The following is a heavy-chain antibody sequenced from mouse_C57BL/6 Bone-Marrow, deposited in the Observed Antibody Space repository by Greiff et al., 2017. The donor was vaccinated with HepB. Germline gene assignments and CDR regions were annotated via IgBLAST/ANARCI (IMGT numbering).Heavy chain of an antibody. D-gene: IGHD1-1*01. CDR3: ARYITSPFAY. CDR1: GYTFTSYW. Sequence: QVQLQQSGAELVRPGTSVKLSCKASGYTFTSYWMHWVKQRPGQGLEWIGVIDPSDSYTNYNQKFKGKATLTVDTSSSTAYMQLSSLTSEDSAVYYCARYITSPFAYWGQGTLVTVSA. J-gene: IGHJ3*01. V-gene: IGHV1-59*01. CDR2: IDPSDSYT.